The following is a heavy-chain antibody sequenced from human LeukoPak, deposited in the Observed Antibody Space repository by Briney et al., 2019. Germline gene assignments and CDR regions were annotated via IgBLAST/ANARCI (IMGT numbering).Heavy chain of an antibody. CDR1: GFTFSSYA. CDR2: IRYDGSNK. CDR3: AGEMATQSPAFDI. Sequence: GGSLRLSCAASGFTFSSYAMSWVRQAPGKGLEWVAFIRYDGSNKYYADSVKGRFTISRDNSKNTLYLQMNSLRAEDTAVYYCAGEMATQSPAFDIWGQGTMVTVSS. V-gene: IGHV3-30*02. J-gene: IGHJ3*02. D-gene: IGHD5-24*01.